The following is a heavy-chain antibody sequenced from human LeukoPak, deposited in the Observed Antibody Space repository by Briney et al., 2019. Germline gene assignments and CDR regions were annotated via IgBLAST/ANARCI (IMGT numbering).Heavy chain of an antibody. CDR1: GFTFSSYS. CDR2: ISSSSSTI. V-gene: IGHV3-48*01. D-gene: IGHD3-3*01. Sequence: GGSLRLSCAASGFTFSSYSMNWVRQAPGKGLEWVSYISSSSSTIYYADSVKGRFTISRDNAKNSLYLQMNSLRAEDTAVYYCARDRADFWSGYFADYYYYYMDVWGKGTTVTVSS. J-gene: IGHJ6*03. CDR3: ARDRADFWSGYFADYYYYYMDV.